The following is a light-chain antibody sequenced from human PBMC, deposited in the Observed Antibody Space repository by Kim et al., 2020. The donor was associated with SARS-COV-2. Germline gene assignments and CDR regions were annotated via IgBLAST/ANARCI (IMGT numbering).Light chain of an antibody. J-gene: IGLJ3*02. CDR1: SGSIASNY. CDR3: QSFDSTNQV. Sequence: GKTVTISCTRSSGSIASNYVQWYQQRPGSAPTTVIYKSNQRSSGVPDRFSGSIDSSSNSASLTLSGLKTEDEADYYCQSFDSTNQVFGGGTQLTVL. CDR2: KSN. V-gene: IGLV6-57*03.